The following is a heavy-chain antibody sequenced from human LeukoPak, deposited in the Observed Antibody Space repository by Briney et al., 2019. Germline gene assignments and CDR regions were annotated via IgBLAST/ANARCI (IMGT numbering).Heavy chain of an antibody. V-gene: IGHV3-7*01. CDR1: GFKFSDHY. CDR2: IAHDGSVK. D-gene: IGHD3-10*02. J-gene: IGHJ1*01. CDR3: AFFVREPQN. Sequence: GGSLRLSCAASGFKFSDHYIDWVRQAPGKGLEWVANIAHDGSVKWYVDSVKGRFIISRDNARDSLYLQMNGLRVEDTAIYYCAFFVREPQNWGQGTLVTVSS.